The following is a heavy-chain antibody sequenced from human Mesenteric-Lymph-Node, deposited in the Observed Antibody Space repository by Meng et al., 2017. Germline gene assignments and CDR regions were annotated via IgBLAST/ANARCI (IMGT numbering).Heavy chain of an antibody. CDR3: ARVGAGGYYDSSGYYGVGYFDL. Sequence: SCAASGFTFSSYGMHWVRQAPGKGLEWVAVIWYDGSNKYYADSVKGRFTISRDNSKNTLYLQMNSLRAEDTAVYYCARVGAGGYYDSSGYYGVGYFDLWGRGTLVTVSS. J-gene: IGHJ2*01. CDR1: GFTFSSYG. V-gene: IGHV3-33*01. D-gene: IGHD3-22*01. CDR2: IWYDGSNK.